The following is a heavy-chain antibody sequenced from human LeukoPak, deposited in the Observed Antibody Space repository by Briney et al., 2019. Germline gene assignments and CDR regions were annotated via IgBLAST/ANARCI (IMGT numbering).Heavy chain of an antibody. Sequence: SETLSLTCTVSGGSISSGSYYWSWIRQPAGKGLEWIGRIYTSGSTNYNPSLKGRVTISVDTSKNQFSLKLSSVTAADTAVYYCATSFDSSGGNPFDYWGQGTLVTVSS. CDR3: ATSFDSSGGNPFDY. CDR1: GGSISSGSYY. J-gene: IGHJ4*02. CDR2: IYTSGST. V-gene: IGHV4-61*02. D-gene: IGHD6-19*01.